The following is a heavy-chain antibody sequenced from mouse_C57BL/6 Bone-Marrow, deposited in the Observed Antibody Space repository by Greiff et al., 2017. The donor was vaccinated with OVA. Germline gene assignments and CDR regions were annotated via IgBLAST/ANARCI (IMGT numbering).Heavy chain of an antibody. J-gene: IGHJ2*01. V-gene: IGHV5-6*02. CDR3: ARHLCLDY. Sequence: EVMLVESGGDLVKPGGSLKLSCAASGFTFSSYGMSWVRQTPDKRLEWVATISSGGSYTYYPDSVKGRFTISRDNAKNTLYLQMSSLMSEDTAMYYCARHLCLDYWGQGTTRTVSS. CDR1: GFTFSSYG. CDR2: ISSGGSYT. D-gene: IGHD6-2*01.